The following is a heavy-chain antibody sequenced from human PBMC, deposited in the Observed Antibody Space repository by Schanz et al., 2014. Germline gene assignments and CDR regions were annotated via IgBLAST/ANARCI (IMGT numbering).Heavy chain of an antibody. CDR2: IQSDGSIT. Sequence: EVQLVESGGGLVQPGGSLRLSCAASGFTFSSYWMHWVRQAPGKGLVWISRIQSDGSITTYADSVKGRFAISRDNAKNTLYLQMNSLRPEDTAVYYCAKGRGGTSSEGLDQYYGMDVWGQGTTVTVSS. CDR3: AKGRGGTSSEGLDQYYGMDV. CDR1: GFTFSSYW. J-gene: IGHJ6*02. D-gene: IGHD6-6*01. V-gene: IGHV3-74*01.